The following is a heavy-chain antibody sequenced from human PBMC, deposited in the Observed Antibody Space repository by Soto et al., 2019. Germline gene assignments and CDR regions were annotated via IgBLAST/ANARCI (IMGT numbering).Heavy chain of an antibody. CDR2: INPSGGST. D-gene: IGHD3-10*01. V-gene: IGHV1-46*01. Sequence: ASVKVSCKASGYTFTTYYMHWVRQAPGQGLEWMGIINPSGGSTSYAQKFQGRVTMTRDTSTSTVYMELSSLRSEDTAVYYCARDYYGSGRFSRYGMDVWGQGTTVTVSS. CDR1: GYTFTTYY. CDR3: ARDYYGSGRFSRYGMDV. J-gene: IGHJ6*02.